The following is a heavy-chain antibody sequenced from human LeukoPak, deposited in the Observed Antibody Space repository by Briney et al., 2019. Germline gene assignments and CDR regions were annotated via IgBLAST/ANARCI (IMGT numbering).Heavy chain of an antibody. V-gene: IGHV3-23*01. CDR1: GFTFSSYA. Sequence: GGSLRLSCASSGFTFSSYAMSWVRHSPGEWLEWVSAISGRGGSTYYADSVKGRFTISRDNSKNTLYLQMNSLRAEDTAVSYCAKGLLVPAATTSYYYYGMDVWGQGTTVTVSS. D-gene: IGHD2-2*01. CDR3: AKGLLVPAATTSYYYYGMDV. CDR2: ISGRGGST. J-gene: IGHJ6*02.